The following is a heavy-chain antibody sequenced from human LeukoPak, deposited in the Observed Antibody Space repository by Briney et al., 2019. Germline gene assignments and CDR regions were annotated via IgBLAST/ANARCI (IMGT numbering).Heavy chain of an antibody. CDR1: GYTFTSYY. CDR3: AGRCSVTRCHFSSYGMDV. D-gene: IGHD2-15*01. J-gene: IGHJ6*02. V-gene: IGHV1-46*01. CDR2: INPSGGST. Sequence: ASVKVSCKASGYTFTSYYMHWVRQAPGQGLEWMGIINPSGGSTSYAQKFQGRVTMTRDTSTSTVYMELSSLRAEDTALYYCAGRCSVTRCHFSSYGMDVWGQGTTVTVSS.